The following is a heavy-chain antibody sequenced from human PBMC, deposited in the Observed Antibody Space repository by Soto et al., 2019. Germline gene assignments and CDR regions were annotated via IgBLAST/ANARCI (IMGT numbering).Heavy chain of an antibody. CDR2: MSYDGINK. CDR1: GFTFSSYG. CDR3: AKEHIVVVTPTSVDYYYYGMDV. V-gene: IGHV3-30*18. D-gene: IGHD2-21*02. Sequence: QVQLVESGGGVVQPGRSLRLSCAASGFTFSSYGMHWVRQAPGKGLEWVAVMSYDGINKYYADSVKGRFTISRDNSKNTVYLQMNSLRAEDTAVYYCAKEHIVVVTPTSVDYYYYGMDVW. J-gene: IGHJ6*01.